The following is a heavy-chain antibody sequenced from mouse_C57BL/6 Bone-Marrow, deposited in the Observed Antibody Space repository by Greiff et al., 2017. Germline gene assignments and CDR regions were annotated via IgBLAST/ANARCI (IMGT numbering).Heavy chain of an antibody. CDR3: AKGYFDV. Sequence: VHVKQSGPVLVKPGASVKMSCKASGYTFTDYYMNWVKQSHGKSLEWIGVINPYNGGTSYNQKFKCKATLTVDKSSSTAYMELNSLTSEDSAVYYCAKGYFDVWGTGTTVTVSS. J-gene: IGHJ1*03. CDR1: GYTFTDYY. CDR2: INPYNGGT. V-gene: IGHV1-19*01.